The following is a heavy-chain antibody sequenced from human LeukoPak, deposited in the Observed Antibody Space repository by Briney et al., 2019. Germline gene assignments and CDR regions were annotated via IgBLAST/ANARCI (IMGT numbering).Heavy chain of an antibody. CDR2: IYYSGST. D-gene: IGHD2-8*01. CDR3: ARLNGYLDY. V-gene: IGHV4-59*01. Sequence: SETLSLTCTVSGGSISSYYWSWIRQPPGKGLEWIGYIYYSGSTNYNPSLKSRVTISVDTSKNQFSLKLSSMTAADTAVYYCARLNGYLDYWGQGTLVTVSS. J-gene: IGHJ4*02. CDR1: GGSISSYY.